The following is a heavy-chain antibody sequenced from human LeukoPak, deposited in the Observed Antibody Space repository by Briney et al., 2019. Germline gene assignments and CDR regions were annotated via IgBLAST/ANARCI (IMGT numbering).Heavy chain of an antibody. J-gene: IGHJ6*02. CDR3: ARPGSRYYYYGMDV. V-gene: IGHV4-34*01. D-gene: IGHD3-10*01. CDR2: INHSGST. Sequence: PSETLSLTCAVYGGSFSGYYWSWIRQPPGKGLEWLGEINHSGSTNYNPSLKSRVTISVDTSKNQFSLKLSSVTAADTAVYYCARPGSRYYYYGMDVWGQGTTVTVSS. CDR1: GGSFSGYY.